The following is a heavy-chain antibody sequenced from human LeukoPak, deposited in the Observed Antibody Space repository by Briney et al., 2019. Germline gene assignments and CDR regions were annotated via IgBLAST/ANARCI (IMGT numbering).Heavy chain of an antibody. D-gene: IGHD3-10*01. Sequence: GGSLRLSCAAYGFTFSTYWMHWVRQAPGKGLVWVSTISDNAHGADTHYADSVKGRFTISRDDSQNTLYLQMNSLRVEDTAVYYCAKEPGYGSGSHYTYFDYWGQGNLVTVSS. V-gene: IGHV3-23*01. CDR2: ISDNAHGADT. CDR3: AKEPGYGSGSHYTYFDY. J-gene: IGHJ4*02. CDR1: GFTFSTYW.